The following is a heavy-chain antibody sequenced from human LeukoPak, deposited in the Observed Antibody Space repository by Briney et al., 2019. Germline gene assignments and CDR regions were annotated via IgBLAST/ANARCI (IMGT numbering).Heavy chain of an antibody. CDR1: GGSISSYY. CDR3: ARGHDENAFDI. Sequence: SETLSLTCTVSGGSISSYYWSWIRQPPGKGLEWIGYIYYSGSTNYNPSLKSRVTISVDTSKNQFSLKLSSLTAADTAVYYCARGHDENAFDIWGQGTMVTVSS. V-gene: IGHV4-59*01. D-gene: IGHD3-3*01. J-gene: IGHJ3*02. CDR2: IYYSGST.